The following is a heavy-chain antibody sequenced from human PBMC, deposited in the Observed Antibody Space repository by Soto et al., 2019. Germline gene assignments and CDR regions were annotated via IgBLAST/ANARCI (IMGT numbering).Heavy chain of an antibody. CDR3: ARNYGDYVDY. V-gene: IGHV4-59*08. Sequence: SETLSLTCPVSGGSISSYYWSWIRQPPGKGLECIGYIYYSGSTNYNPSLKSRVTISVDTSKNQFSLKLSSVTAADTAVYYCARNYGDYVDYWGQGTLVTVSS. CDR1: GGSISSYY. CDR2: IYYSGST. D-gene: IGHD4-17*01. J-gene: IGHJ4*02.